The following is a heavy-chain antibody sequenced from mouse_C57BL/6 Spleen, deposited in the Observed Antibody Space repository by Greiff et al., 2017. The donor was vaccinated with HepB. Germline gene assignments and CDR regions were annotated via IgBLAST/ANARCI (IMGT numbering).Heavy chain of an antibody. CDR3: ATETAQAAY. V-gene: IGHV1-26*01. Sequence: VHLQQSGPELVKPGASVKISCKASGYTFTDYYMNWVKQSHGKSLEWIGDINPNNGGTSYNQKFKGKATLTVDKSSSTAYMELRSLTSEDSAVYYCATETAQAAYWGQGTLVTVSA. CDR2: INPNNGGT. D-gene: IGHD3-2*02. CDR1: GYTFTDYY. J-gene: IGHJ3*01.